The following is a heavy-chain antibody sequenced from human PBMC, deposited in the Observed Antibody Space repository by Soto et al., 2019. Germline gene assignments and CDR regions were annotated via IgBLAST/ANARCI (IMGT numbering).Heavy chain of an antibody. CDR1: GFSFNSYA. Sequence: GGSLRLSCAASGFSFNSYAMSWVRQAPGKGPEWVSAISGSGGGTYYADSVKGRFTISRDNSKSTLYLQMNSLRAEDTAVYYCASHYGDYISSVGLYWGQGTLVTVSS. CDR2: ISGSGGGT. J-gene: IGHJ4*02. CDR3: ASHYGDYISSVGLY. V-gene: IGHV3-23*01. D-gene: IGHD4-17*01.